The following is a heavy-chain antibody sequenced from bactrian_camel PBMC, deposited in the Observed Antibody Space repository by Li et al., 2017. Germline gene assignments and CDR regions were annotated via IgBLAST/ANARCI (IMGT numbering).Heavy chain of an antibody. V-gene: IGHV3S1*01. CDR3: AAHVAGSGGYCFTGENGGQYNY. CDR2: IRTSDGSI. J-gene: IGHJ4*01. CDR1: GSTNNWYY. Sequence: HVQLVESGGGSVQSGGSLRLSCAASGSTNNWYYWSWFRQAPGKERELVSSIRTSDGSINYADSVKGRFTISRDNDKNSLYLQMNDVKFEDTAMYYCAAHVAGSGGYCFTGENGGQYNYWGQGTQVTVS. D-gene: IGHD2*01.